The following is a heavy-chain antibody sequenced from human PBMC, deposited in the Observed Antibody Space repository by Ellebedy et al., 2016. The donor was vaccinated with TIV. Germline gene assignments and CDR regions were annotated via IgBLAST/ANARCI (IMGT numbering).Heavy chain of an antibody. V-gene: IGHV3-74*01. J-gene: IGHJ6*02. CDR1: GFTFSSYW. Sequence: PGGSLRLSCAASGFTFSSYWMHWVRQAPGKGLVWVSRINSDGSSTSYADFVKGRFTISRDNAKNTLYLQMNSLRPEDTAVCYCARAGCSGGSCYYYYGIDVWGQGTTVTVSS. CDR3: ARAGCSGGSCYYYYGIDV. D-gene: IGHD2-15*01. CDR2: INSDGSST.